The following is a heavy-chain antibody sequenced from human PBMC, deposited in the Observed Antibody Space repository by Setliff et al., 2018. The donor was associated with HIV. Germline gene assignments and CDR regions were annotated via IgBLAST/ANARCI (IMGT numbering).Heavy chain of an antibody. J-gene: IGHJ4*02. V-gene: IGHV3-7*01. Sequence: GGSLRLSCAASGFSFSSSWMSWIRQARGKGLEWVAHIKPDGSYKYYVDSVKGRFTTSRDNAKNTLYLQMNSLRAEDTAVYYCVRKAEVGTTTHFDYWGQGTLVTVSS. D-gene: IGHD1-26*01. CDR3: VRKAEVGTTTHFDY. CDR2: IKPDGSYK. CDR1: GFSFSSSW.